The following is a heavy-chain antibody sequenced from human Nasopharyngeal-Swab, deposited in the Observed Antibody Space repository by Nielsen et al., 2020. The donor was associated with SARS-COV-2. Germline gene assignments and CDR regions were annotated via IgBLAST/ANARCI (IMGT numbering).Heavy chain of an antibody. J-gene: IGHJ4*02. CDR1: GGTFSSYA. CDR2: IIPIFGTA. V-gene: IGHV1-69*13. D-gene: IGHD3-22*01. CDR3: AGGDDSLANSYY. Sequence: SVKVSCKASGGTFSSYAISWVRQAPGQGLEWMGGIIPIFGTANYARKFQGRVTITADESTSTAYMELSSLRSEDTAVYYCAGGDDSLANSYYWGQGTLVTVSS.